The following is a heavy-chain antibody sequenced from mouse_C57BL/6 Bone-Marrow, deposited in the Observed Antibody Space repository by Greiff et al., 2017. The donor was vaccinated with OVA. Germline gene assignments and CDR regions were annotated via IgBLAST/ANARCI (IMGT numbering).Heavy chain of an antibody. Sequence: EVQLMESGGGLVKPGGSLKLSCAASGFTFSDYGMHWVRQAPEQGLEWVAYISSGSGTIYYADTVKGRFTISRDNAKNTLFLQMTSLRSEDTSMYYGARRLLWLRAYYYAMDYWGQGTSVTVSS. D-gene: IGHD2-2*01. CDR3: ARRLLWLRAYYYAMDY. CDR1: GFTFSDYG. CDR2: ISSGSGTI. J-gene: IGHJ4*01. V-gene: IGHV5-17*01.